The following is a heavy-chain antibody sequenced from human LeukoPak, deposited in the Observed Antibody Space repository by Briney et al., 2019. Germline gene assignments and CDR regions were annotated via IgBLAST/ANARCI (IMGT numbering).Heavy chain of an antibody. CDR1: GYTFTANY. CDR3: ARASLGDSSAYYQRPYWYFDL. V-gene: IGHV1-2*02. Sequence: GASVKVSCKASGYTFTANYIHWVRQAPGQGLEWMGWINPNSGGTDYAQKFRGRVTMTRDTSISTAYMELSRLTSDDTAVYYCARASLGDSSAYYQRPYWYFDLWGRGTLVTVSS. D-gene: IGHD3-22*01. J-gene: IGHJ2*01. CDR2: INPNSGGT.